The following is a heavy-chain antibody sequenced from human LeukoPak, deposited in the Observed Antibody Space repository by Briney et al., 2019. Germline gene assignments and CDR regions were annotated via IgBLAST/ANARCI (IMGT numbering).Heavy chain of an antibody. CDR3: ARALWSGPVYYGMDV. CDR2: ISSTSSYI. V-gene: IGHV3-21*01. D-gene: IGHD3-10*01. CDR1: GFTFGSSA. J-gene: IGHJ6*02. Sequence: GGSLRLSCAASGFTFGSSAMSWVRQAPGKGLEWVSSISSTSSYIYYADSMKGRFTISRDNAKNSLYLQMNSLRAEDTAVYYCARALWSGPVYYGMDVWGQGTTVTVSS.